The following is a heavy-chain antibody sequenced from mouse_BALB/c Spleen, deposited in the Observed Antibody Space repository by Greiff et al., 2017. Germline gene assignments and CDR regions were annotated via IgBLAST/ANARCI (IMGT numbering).Heavy chain of an antibody. V-gene: IGHV3-2*02. Sequence: EVKLQESGPGLVKPSQSLSLTCTVTGYSITSDYAWNWIRQFPGNKLEWMGYISYSGSTSYNPSLKSRISITRDTSKNQFFLQLNSVTTEDTATYYCARGGSGYAMDYWGQGTSVTVSS. J-gene: IGHJ4*01. CDR3: ARGGSGYAMDY. CDR1: GYSITSDYA. D-gene: IGHD3-1*01. CDR2: ISYSGST.